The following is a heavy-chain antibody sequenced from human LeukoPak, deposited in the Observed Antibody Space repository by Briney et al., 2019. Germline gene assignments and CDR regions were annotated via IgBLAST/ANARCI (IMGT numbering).Heavy chain of an antibody. D-gene: IGHD2-8*01. CDR3: GRHSYGLDY. Sequence: GESVEISCKASGNNYWIAWVRQMPGKGLEWLGIIYFGDSDTRYSPSFQGRLTISVDKSISTAYLQLSSLKASDTAIYFCGRHSYGLDYWGQGTLLTVSS. J-gene: IGHJ4*02. CDR1: GNNYW. CDR2: IYFGDSDT. V-gene: IGHV5-51*01.